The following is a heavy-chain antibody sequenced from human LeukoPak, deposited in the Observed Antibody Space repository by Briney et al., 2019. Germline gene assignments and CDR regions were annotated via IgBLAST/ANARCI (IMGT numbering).Heavy chain of an antibody. Sequence: PGGSLRLSCAASGFTFSSYWMSWVRQAPGKGLEWVANIKQDGSEKYYVDSVKGRFTISRDNAKNSLYLQMNSLRAEDTPVYYCARDQALYYYYYYMDVWGKGTTVTVSS. CDR3: ARDQALYYYYYYMDV. CDR2: IKQDGSEK. J-gene: IGHJ6*03. CDR1: GFTFSSYW. V-gene: IGHV3-7*01.